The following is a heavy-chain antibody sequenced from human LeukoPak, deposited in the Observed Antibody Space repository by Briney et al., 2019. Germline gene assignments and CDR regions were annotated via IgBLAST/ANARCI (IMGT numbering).Heavy chain of an antibody. Sequence: SETLSLTCAVYGGSFSGYYWSWIRQPPGKGLEWIGEINHSGSTNYNPSLKSRVTISVDTSKNQFSLKLSSVTAADTAVYYCARAYRVAARPYYYYYMDVWGKGTTVTVSS. J-gene: IGHJ6*03. CDR3: ARAYRVAARPYYYYYMDV. CDR2: INHSGST. CDR1: GGSFSGYY. D-gene: IGHD6-6*01. V-gene: IGHV4-34*01.